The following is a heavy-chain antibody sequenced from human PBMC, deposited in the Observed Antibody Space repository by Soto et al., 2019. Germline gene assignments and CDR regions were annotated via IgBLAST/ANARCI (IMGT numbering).Heavy chain of an antibody. CDR1: GFTFSSYA. CDR2: ISGSGGST. CDR3: AKEGCTNGVCYVYYFDY. D-gene: IGHD2-8*01. J-gene: IGHJ4*02. V-gene: IGHV3-23*01. Sequence: GGSLRLSCAASGFTFSSYAMVGVRQAPGKGLEWVSAISGSGGSTYYADSGKGRFTISRDNSKNTLYLQMNSLRAEDTAVYYCAKEGCTNGVCYVYYFDYWGQGTLVTVSS.